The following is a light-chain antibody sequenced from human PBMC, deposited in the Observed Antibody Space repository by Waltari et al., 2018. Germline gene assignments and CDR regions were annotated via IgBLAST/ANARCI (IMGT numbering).Light chain of an antibody. CDR1: QDNRNY. CDR2: DAS. Sequence: DIQITQSPSSLSASVGDRVTITCQASQDNRNYLNWYQQKPGKAPKLLIYDASSLETGVPSRFSGNGSGTDFTFTISSLQPEDIATYYCQQYDNLVFTFGPGTKVDIK. CDR3: QQYDNLVFT. V-gene: IGKV1-33*01. J-gene: IGKJ3*01.